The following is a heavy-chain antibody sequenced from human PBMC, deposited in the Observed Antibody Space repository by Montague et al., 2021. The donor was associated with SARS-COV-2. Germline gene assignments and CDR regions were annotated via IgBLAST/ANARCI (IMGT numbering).Heavy chain of an antibody. J-gene: IGHJ5*02. CDR1: GASISTSTDH. CDR3: AKHMGHVVVSVTGANWFDP. D-gene: IGHD2-15*01. CDR2: FSYSDST. V-gene: IGHV4-39*01. Sequence: SETLSLTCSVSGASISTSTDHWAWIRQSPGKRLEWVGSFSYSDSTHYNPSLRSRVTISVDSSKNQFSLKRNSVTAADTAIYYCAKHMGHVVVSVTGANWFDPWGQGTLVTVSS.